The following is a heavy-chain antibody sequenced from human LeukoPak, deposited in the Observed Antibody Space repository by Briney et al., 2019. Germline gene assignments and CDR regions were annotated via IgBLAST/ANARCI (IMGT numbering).Heavy chain of an antibody. CDR3: VLLTKEYGGYYFDY. J-gene: IGHJ4*02. D-gene: IGHD5-12*01. CDR1: GFTLTDY. V-gene: IGHV1-2*02. Sequence: ASVKVSCKASGFTLTDYIHWVRQDPRQGLQWMGWIKPNSGDTDYAQKFQGRVTMTRDTSISTVYMELSSLRSDDTAVYYCVLLTKEYGGYYFDYWGQGTLVTVSS. CDR2: IKPNSGDT.